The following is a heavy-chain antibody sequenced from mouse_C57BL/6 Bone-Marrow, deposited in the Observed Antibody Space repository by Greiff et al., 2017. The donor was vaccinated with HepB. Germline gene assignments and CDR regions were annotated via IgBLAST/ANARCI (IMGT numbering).Heavy chain of an antibody. V-gene: IGHV1-42*01. D-gene: IGHD1-1*01. CDR2: SNPSTGGT. CDR1: GYSFTGYY. Sequence: VQLQQSGPELVKPGASVKISCKASGYSFTGYYMNWVKQSPEKSLEWIGESNPSTGGTTYNQKFKAKATLTVDKSSSTAYMQLKSLTSEDSAVYYCARYYGSSYYYWGQGTTLTVSS. CDR3: ARYYGSSYYY. J-gene: IGHJ2*01.